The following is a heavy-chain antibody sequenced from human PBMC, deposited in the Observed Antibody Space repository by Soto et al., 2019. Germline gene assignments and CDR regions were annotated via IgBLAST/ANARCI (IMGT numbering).Heavy chain of an antibody. V-gene: IGHV3-21*01. Sequence: GGSLRLSCAASGFTFTRYSMNWVRQAPGKGLEWVSSISSTTNYIYYADSMKGRFTVSRDNAKNSVYLEMNSLSAEDTAVYYCAKGYSQWLIGFDYWGQGTLVTVSS. CDR2: ISSTTNYI. CDR1: GFTFTRYS. CDR3: AKGYSQWLIGFDY. D-gene: IGHD6-19*01. J-gene: IGHJ4*02.